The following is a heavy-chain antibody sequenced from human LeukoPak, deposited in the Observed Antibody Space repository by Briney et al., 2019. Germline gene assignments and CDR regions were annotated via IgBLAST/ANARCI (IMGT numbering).Heavy chain of an antibody. J-gene: IGHJ4*02. V-gene: IGHV1-3*01. Sequence: ASVKVSCKASGNTFTKYCIHWVRQAPGQGLEWMGWIDDGHGNTKYSEKFRGRVSITRDTSASTVYMELNSLRSEDTAVYYCARNEDYWGQGTLVTVSS. D-gene: IGHD1-1*01. CDR2: IDDGHGNT. CDR3: ARNEDY. CDR1: GNTFTKYC.